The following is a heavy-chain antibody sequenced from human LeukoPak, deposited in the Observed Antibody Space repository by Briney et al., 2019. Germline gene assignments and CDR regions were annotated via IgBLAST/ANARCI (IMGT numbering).Heavy chain of an antibody. J-gene: IGHJ6*02. CDR2: ISYDGSNK. CDR1: GFTFSSYG. Sequence: PGRSLRLSCVASGFTFSSYGMHWVRQAPGKGLEWVAVISYDGSNKYYTDSVKGRFTISRDNSKNTLYLQMNSLRAEDTAVYYCAKAHCSSTSCYPNYYYYYGMDVWGQGTTVTVSS. CDR3: AKAHCSSTSCYPNYYYYYGMDV. D-gene: IGHD2-2*01. V-gene: IGHV3-30*18.